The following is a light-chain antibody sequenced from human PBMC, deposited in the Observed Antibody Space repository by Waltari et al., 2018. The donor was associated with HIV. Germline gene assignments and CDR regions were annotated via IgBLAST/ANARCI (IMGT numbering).Light chain of an antibody. Sequence: VLTQTPGALSVSPGERATLSCRASEGVPNNFLAWFQQKPGQAPKLVIRGASRRASDIPDRFSGSGSGRDFTLTITSMEPEDFAVYFCHQYGTSPFTFGP. J-gene: IGKJ3*01. CDR2: GAS. CDR1: EGVPNNF. CDR3: HQYGTSPFT. V-gene: IGKV3-20*01.